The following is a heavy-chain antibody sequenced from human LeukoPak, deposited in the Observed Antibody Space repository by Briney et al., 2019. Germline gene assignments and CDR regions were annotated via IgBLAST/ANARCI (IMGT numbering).Heavy chain of an antibody. CDR1: GFTFSSYA. CDR3: AKVGGSYSYYFDY. Sequence: GGSLRLSCAASGFTFSSYAMSWVRQAPGKGLEWVSAISGSGGSTYYADSVKGRFTISRDNSKNTLYLQMNSLRADDTAVYYCAKVGGSYSYYFDYWGQGTLVTVSS. J-gene: IGHJ4*02. D-gene: IGHD1-26*01. V-gene: IGHV3-23*01. CDR2: ISGSGGST.